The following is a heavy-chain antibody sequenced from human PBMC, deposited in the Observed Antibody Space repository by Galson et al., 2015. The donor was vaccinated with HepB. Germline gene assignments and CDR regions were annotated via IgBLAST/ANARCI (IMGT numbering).Heavy chain of an antibody. CDR3: AVENNYDYGMDV. Sequence: SVKVSCKASGDTFSSTGISWVRQAPGQGLEWMGRIIPIVGLAKYGQNFPVSVTITADTSTNTGYMELSSLRSDDTAVYYCAVENNYDYGMDVWGQGTMVIVSS. V-gene: IGHV1-69*04. J-gene: IGHJ6*02. CDR1: GDTFSSTG. D-gene: IGHD1/OR15-1a*01. CDR2: IIPIVGLA.